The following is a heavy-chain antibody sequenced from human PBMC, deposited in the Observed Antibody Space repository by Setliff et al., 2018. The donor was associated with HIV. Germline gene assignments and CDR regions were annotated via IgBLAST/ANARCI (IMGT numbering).Heavy chain of an antibody. D-gene: IGHD1-1*01. J-gene: IGHJ6*03. CDR2: ISYSGST. V-gene: IGHV4-31*03. CDR3: ATGRLYYYMDV. CDR1: GDSISRGGYY. Sequence: SETLSLTCTVSGDSISRGGYYWQWIRQHPGGGLDWIGYISYSGSTFYNPSLKSRLTMPLDTSYNQFSLKLNSVTAADAAVYYCATGRLYYYMDVWGKGTTVTVSS.